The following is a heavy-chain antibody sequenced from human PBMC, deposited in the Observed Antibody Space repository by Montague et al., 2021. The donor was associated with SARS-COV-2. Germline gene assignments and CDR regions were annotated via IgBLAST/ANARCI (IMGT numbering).Heavy chain of an antibody. CDR1: GDSVSSKSVA. CDR2: TYYRSKWDS. V-gene: IGHV6-1*01. Sequence: CAISGDSVSSKSVAWNWIRQSPSRGLEWLGRTYYRSKWDSDYAESVKXRLVITPDTSKNQVSLQLNSVIPEDTAVYFCASSGITLTGLDAFDVWGQGTVVTVSS. CDR3: ASSGITLTGLDAFDV. D-gene: IGHD3-9*01. J-gene: IGHJ3*01.